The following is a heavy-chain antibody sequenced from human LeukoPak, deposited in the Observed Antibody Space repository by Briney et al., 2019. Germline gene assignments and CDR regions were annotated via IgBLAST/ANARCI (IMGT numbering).Heavy chain of an antibody. CDR2: IYYNGST. CDR1: GGSISSSSYY. V-gene: IGHV4-39*01. D-gene: IGHD3-10*01. CDR3: ARMVRGVLSHAFDY. J-gene: IGHJ4*02. Sequence: PSETLSLTCTVSGGSISSSSYYWGWIRQPPGKGLEWIGNIYYNGSTYYNPSLKSRVTISVDTSKNQFSLMLSSVTAADTAVYYCARMVRGVLSHAFDYWGQGTLVTVSS.